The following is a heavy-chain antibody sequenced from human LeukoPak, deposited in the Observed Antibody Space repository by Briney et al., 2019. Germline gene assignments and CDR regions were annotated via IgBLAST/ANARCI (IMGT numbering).Heavy chain of an antibody. D-gene: IGHD2-15*01. CDR1: GFTFNSYW. CDR3: ARAVRYCSGGKCYSDDAFDL. Sequence: GGSLRLSCAASGFTFNSYWMSWLRQAPGQGLEWVANTKPDGSEIYYGDSVKGRFTISRDNAKNSLYLQMNSLRGDDTAVYYCARAVRYCSGGKCYSDDAFDLWGQGTKVTVSS. V-gene: IGHV3-7*01. CDR2: TKPDGSEI. J-gene: IGHJ3*01.